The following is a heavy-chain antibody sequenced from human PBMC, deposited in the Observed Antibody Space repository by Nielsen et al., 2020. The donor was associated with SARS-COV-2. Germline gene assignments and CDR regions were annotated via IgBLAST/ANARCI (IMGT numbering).Heavy chain of an antibody. J-gene: IGHJ6*02. D-gene: IGHD3-3*01. CDR3: AREVRFLEWFSPMDV. CDR2: IKQDGSEK. V-gene: IGHV3-7*01. CDR1: GFTFSSYW. Sequence: GGSLRLSCAASGFTFSSYWMHWVRQAPGKGLEWVANIKQDGSEKYYVDSVKGRFTISRDNAKNSLYLQMNSLRAEDTAVYYCAREVRFLEWFSPMDVWGQGTTVTVSS.